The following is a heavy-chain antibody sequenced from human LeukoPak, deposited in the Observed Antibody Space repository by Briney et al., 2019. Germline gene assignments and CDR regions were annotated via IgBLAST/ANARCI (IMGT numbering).Heavy chain of an antibody. J-gene: IGHJ4*02. CDR1: GFTFSSYW. CDR3: ARSYYDFWSGHCHFDF. V-gene: IGHV3-7*01. Sequence: PGGSLRLSCAASGFTFSSYWMSWVRQAPGKGLEWVANIKQDGSEKYYVDSVKGRFTISRDNAKNSLYLQLNSLRAEDTGVYYCARSYYDFWSGHCHFDFWGQGTLVTVSS. CDR2: IKQDGSEK. D-gene: IGHD3-3*01.